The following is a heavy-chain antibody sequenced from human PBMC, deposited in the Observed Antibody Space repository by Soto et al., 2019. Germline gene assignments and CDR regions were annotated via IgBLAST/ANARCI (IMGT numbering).Heavy chain of an antibody. D-gene: IGHD5-18*01. CDR3: AKNDGVSGYSYGFDY. CDR1: GFTFSSYA. V-gene: IGHV3-23*01. Sequence: PGGSLRLSCAASGFTFSSYAMSWVRQAPWKGLEWGSAISGSGGSTYYADSVKVRFRIYRDTSKKTLYLQMNSRRAEDTAVYYCAKNDGVSGYSYGFDYWAQGIMVAVSS. J-gene: IGHJ4*02. CDR2: ISGSGGST.